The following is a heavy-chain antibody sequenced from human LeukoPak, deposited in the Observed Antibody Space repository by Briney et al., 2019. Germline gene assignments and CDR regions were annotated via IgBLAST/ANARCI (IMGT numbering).Heavy chain of an antibody. CDR2: ISSSSYI. CDR3: ARDWSSGGPGTFDY. V-gene: IGHV3-21*01. Sequence: GGSLRLSCAASGFTFSSYSMNWVRQAPGKGLEWVSSISSSSYIYYADSVKGRFTISRDNAKNSLYLQMNSLRAEDTAVYYCARDWSSGGPGTFDYWGQGTLVTVSS. J-gene: IGHJ4*02. D-gene: IGHD6-19*01. CDR1: GFTFSSYS.